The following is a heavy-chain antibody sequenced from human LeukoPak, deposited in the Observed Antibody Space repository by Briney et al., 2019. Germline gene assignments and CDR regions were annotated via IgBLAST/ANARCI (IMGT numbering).Heavy chain of an antibody. V-gene: IGHV1-8*01. CDR2: MNPNTGDT. J-gene: IGHJ4*02. D-gene: IGHD1-26*01. CDR3: TRGSLSGSSRDY. CDR1: GYTFTGYD. Sequence: ASVSVSCKASGYTFTGYDINWVRQATGQGLEWMGWMNPNTGDTGYAQKFQGRVTMTRNSSIDTAYMELSGLRSEDTAVYYCTRGSLSGSSRDYWGQGTLLTVSS.